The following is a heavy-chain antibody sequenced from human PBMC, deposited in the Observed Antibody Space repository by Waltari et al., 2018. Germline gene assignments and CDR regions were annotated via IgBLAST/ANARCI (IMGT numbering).Heavy chain of an antibody. CDR2: IYHSGST. V-gene: IGHV4-30-2*01. J-gene: IGHJ4*02. CDR3: AREEATGYFDY. D-gene: IGHD3-10*01. CDR1: GGSISRGGSS. Sequence: QLQLQESGSGLVKPSQTLSLTCAVSGGSISRGGSSWRWIRQPPGKGLEWIGYIYHSGSTYYNPSLKSRVTISVDRSKNQFSLKLSSVTAADTAVYYCAREEATGYFDYWGQGTLVTVSS.